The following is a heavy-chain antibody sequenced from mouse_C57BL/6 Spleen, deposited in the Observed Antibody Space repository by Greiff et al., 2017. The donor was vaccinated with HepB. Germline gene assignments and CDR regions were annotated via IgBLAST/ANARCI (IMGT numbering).Heavy chain of an antibody. J-gene: IGHJ1*03. CDR3: HHYYGSSYQYFDV. Sequence: VQLQQSGTVLARPGASVKMSCKTSGYTFTSYWMHWVKQRPGQGLEWIGAIYPGNSDTSYNQKFKGKAKLTAVTSASTAYMELSSLTNEDSAVYYCHHYYGSSYQYFDVWGTGTTVTVSS. CDR2: IYPGNSDT. D-gene: IGHD1-1*01. CDR1: GYTFTSYW. V-gene: IGHV1-5*01.